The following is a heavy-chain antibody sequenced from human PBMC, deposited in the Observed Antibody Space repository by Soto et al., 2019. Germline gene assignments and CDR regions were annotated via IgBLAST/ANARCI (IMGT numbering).Heavy chain of an antibody. CDR2: IIPIFGTA. V-gene: IGHV1-69*01. CDR3: ANSCRYCSSTSCYNPEYYGMDV. J-gene: IGHJ6*02. CDR1: GGTFSSYA. D-gene: IGHD2-2*02. Sequence: QVQLVQSGAEVKKPGSSVKVSCKASGGTFSSYAISWVRQAPGQGLEWMGGIIPIFGTANYAQKFQGRVTITADESTSTAYMELSSLRSEDTAVYYCANSCRYCSSTSCYNPEYYGMDVWGQGTTVTVSS.